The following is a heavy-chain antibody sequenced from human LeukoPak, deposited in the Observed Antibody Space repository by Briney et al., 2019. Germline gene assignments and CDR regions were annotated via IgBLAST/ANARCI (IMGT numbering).Heavy chain of an antibody. V-gene: IGHV3-48*03. CDR1: GFTFSSYE. Sequence: GGSLRLSCAASGFTFSSYEMNWVRQAPGKGLEWISYISSSGSSISYADSVKGRFTISRDNAKNSLNLQMNSLRAEDTAVYYCAKVGTILTGNYYYYMDVWGKGTTVTISS. J-gene: IGHJ6*03. CDR2: ISSSGSSI. D-gene: IGHD3-9*01. CDR3: AKVGTILTGNYYYYMDV.